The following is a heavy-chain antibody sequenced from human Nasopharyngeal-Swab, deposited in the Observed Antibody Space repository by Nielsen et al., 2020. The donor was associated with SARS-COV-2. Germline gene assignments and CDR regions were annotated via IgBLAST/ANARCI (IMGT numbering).Heavy chain of an antibody. V-gene: IGHV3-48*03. D-gene: IGHD4-17*01. CDR1: GFTFSSYE. CDR3: ARDKDGDYYYGMDV. CDR2: ISSSGSTI. J-gene: IGHJ6*02. Sequence: GESLKISCAASGFTFSSYEMNWVRQAPGKGPEWVSYISSSGSTIYYADSVKGRFTISRDNAKNSLYLQMNSLRAEDTAVYYCARDKDGDYYYGMDVWGQGTTVTVSS.